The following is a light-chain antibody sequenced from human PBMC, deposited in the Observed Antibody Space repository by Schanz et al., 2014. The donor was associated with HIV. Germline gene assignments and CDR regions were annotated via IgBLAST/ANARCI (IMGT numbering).Light chain of an antibody. Sequence: QSVLTQPPSASGTPGQRVTISCSGSTSNVGSRSVDWYQQFPGAAPKLLIYNTHLRPSGVPDRFSGSKSGTSASLAITGLQPEDEADYYCQSYDNSLSGYVVFGGGTKLTVL. CDR3: QSYDNSLSGYVV. J-gene: IGLJ2*01. V-gene: IGLV1-44*01. CDR1: TSNVGSRS. CDR2: NTH.